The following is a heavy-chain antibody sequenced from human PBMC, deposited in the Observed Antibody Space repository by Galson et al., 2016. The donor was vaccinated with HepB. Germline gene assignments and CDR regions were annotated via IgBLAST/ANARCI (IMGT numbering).Heavy chain of an antibody. CDR1: GFIFTTYE. V-gene: IGHV3-30-3*01. Sequence: SLRLSCAASGFIFTTYEMDWVRQAPGKGLESVALIAYDGSNQYHADSVQGRFTISRDNSKNTLFLQMNSLRMEDTATYYCVRDSVAGMDYWGQGTLVTVSS. J-gene: IGHJ4*02. CDR2: IAYDGSNQ. D-gene: IGHD6-19*01. CDR3: VRDSVAGMDY.